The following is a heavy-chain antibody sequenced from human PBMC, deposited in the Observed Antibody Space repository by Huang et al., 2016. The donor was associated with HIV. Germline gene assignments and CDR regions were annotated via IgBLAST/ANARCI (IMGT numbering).Heavy chain of an antibody. CDR2: IIPILGTA. V-gene: IGHV1-69*13. CDR1: GGTFNNYA. D-gene: IGHD3-16*02. J-gene: IGHJ6*03. CDR3: ASGLSLVYYLYYMDV. Sequence: QVQLVQSGAEVKKPGSSVKVSCKASGGTFNNYAFSWVRQAPGQGLEWRGGIIPILGTANYAQKFQDRVTITADESTSTAYMELSSLRSEDTAIYYCASGLSLVYYLYYMDVWGKGTTVTVSS.